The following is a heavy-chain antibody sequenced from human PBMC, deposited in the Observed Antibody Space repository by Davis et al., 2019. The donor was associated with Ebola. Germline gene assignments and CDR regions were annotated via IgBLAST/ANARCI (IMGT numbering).Heavy chain of an antibody. J-gene: IGHJ6*04. V-gene: IGHV3-7*03. CDR1: GFTFSSYW. CDR3: AREPTGNYYYFYGMDV. Sequence: GESLKISCAASGFTFSSYWMSWVRQAPGKGLEWVANIKQDGSEKYYVDSVKGRFTISRDNAKNSLYLQMDSLRVEDTAVYFCAREPTGNYYYFYGMDVWGKGTTVSVSS. D-gene: IGHD4-11*01. CDR2: IKQDGSEK.